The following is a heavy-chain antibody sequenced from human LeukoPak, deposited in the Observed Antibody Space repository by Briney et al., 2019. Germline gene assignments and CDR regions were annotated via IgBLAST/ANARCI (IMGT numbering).Heavy chain of an antibody. J-gene: IGHJ6*02. D-gene: IGHD4-17*01. CDR1: GDSVSSNSAA. CDR2: TYYRSKWYN. Sequence: SQTLSLTCAISGDSVSSNSAAWNWIRQSPSRGLEWLGRTYYRSKWYNDYAVSVKSRITINPDTSKNQFSLQLNSVTPEDTAVYYCARDLDDDNTTVTGSDNYYGMDVWGQGTTVTVSS. V-gene: IGHV6-1*01. CDR3: ARDLDDDNTTVTGSDNYYGMDV.